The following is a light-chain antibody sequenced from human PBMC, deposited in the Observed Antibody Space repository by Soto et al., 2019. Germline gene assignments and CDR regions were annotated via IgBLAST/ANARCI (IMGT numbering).Light chain of an antibody. CDR1: QSISSY. J-gene: IGKJ1*01. CDR3: QHSYSTLWT. CDR2: AAS. Sequence: DIQMTQSPSSLSASVGDRVTITCRASQSISSYLNWYQQKPGKAPTLLIYAASSLQSGVPSRFSGSGSGTDFTLTISSLQPEVFATYYCQHSYSTLWTFGQGTKVEIK. V-gene: IGKV1-39*01.